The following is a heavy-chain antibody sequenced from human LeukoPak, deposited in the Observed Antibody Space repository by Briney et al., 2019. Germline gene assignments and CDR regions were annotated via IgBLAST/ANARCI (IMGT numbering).Heavy chain of an antibody. V-gene: IGHV3-43*02. D-gene: IGHD3-9*01. Sequence: PGGSLRLSCAASGFTFDDYAMHWVRQAPGQGIEWVSLISGDGGSTYYADSVKCRFTIFRDKSKNSLYLQMNSLRTEDTALYYCAKDNYDNLTGPFDYWGQGTLVSVSS. J-gene: IGHJ4*02. CDR2: ISGDGGST. CDR1: GFTFDDYA. CDR3: AKDNYDNLTGPFDY.